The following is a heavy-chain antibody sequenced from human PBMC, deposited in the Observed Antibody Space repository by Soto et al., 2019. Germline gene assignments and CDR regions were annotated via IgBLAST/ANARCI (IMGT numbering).Heavy chain of an antibody. Sequence: GGSLRLSCAASGFTFSSYGMHWVRQAPGKGLEWVAVISYDGSNKYYADSVKGRFTISRESSKSTLYLQMNSLRGEDTAVYYCAKDLYYFGWGAAFDIWGQGTMVTVSS. V-gene: IGHV3-30*18. CDR1: GFTFSSYG. CDR3: AKDLYYFGWGAAFDI. D-gene: IGHD3-10*01. CDR2: ISYDGSNK. J-gene: IGHJ3*02.